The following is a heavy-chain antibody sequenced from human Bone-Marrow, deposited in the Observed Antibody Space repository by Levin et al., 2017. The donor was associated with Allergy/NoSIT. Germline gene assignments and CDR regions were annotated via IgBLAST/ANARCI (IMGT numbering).Heavy chain of an antibody. CDR1: GFTFKNYV. V-gene: IGHV3-23*01. Sequence: LSLTCAASGFTFKNYVMTWVRQAPGKGLEWVSGISGGGGSPTYAASVKGRFTISRDNAKNIVHLQMVSLRPEDTAIYYCAKVSTAFTMFDSWGQGTLVTVSS. D-gene: IGHD3-10*01. J-gene: IGHJ4*02. CDR3: AKVSTAFTMFDS. CDR2: ISGGGGSP.